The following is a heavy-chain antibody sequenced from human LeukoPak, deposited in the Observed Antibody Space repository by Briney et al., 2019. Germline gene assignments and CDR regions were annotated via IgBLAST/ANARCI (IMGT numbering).Heavy chain of an antibody. CDR2: IWYDGSNN. Sequence: SLRLSWAAAAFTFSSYCMHWVSQAASKGLEWEAVIWYDGSNNYYADSVKGRFTISRDNSKNTLYLQMNSLRAEDTAVYYCARERFLEWLTNYYYYGMDVWGQGTTVTVSS. V-gene: IGHV3-33*01. CDR3: ARERFLEWLTNYYYYGMDV. J-gene: IGHJ6*02. D-gene: IGHD3-3*01. CDR1: AFTFSSYC.